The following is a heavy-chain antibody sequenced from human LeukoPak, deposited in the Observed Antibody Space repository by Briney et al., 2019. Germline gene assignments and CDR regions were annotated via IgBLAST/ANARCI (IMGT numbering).Heavy chain of an antibody. V-gene: IGHV4-4*07. D-gene: IGHD6-6*01. CDR3: ARGGAARPFSCFGP. J-gene: IGHJ5*02. CDR2: IYTSGST. Sequence: SETLSLTCTVSGVSISSYYWNWIRQSAGKGLEWIGRIYTSGSTYYNPSLKSRVSMSVDTSKNQFSLKLSSVTAADTAVYYCARGGAARPFSCFGPWGQGTLVTVSS. CDR1: GVSISSYY.